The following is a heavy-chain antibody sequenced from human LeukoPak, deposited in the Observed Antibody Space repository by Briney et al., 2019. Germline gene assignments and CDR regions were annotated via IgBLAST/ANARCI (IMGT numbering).Heavy chain of an antibody. V-gene: IGHV4-4*07. J-gene: IGHJ4*02. CDR2: IYTTGST. D-gene: IGHD6-13*01. CDR1: GGSISSYY. CDR3: ASGSSSRV. Sequence: PSETLSLTCTVSGGSISSYYWSWIRQPAGKGLEWSGRIYTTGSTNYNLSLKSRVTMSVDTSKNQFSLKLTSVTAADTAVYYCASGSSSRVWGQGTLVTVSS.